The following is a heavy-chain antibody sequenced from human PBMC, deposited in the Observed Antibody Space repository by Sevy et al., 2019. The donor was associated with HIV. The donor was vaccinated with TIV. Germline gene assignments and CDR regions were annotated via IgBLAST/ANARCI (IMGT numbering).Heavy chain of an antibody. CDR1: GFTFSSYA. CDR2: ISYDGSNK. D-gene: IGHD2-21*02. Sequence: GGSLRLSCAASGFTFSSYAMHWVRQAPGKGLEWVAVISYDGSNKYYADSVKGRFTIPRDNSKNTLYLQMNSLRAEDTAVYYCAREVFCGGDCYSPQLDYWGQGTLVTVSS. J-gene: IGHJ4*02. CDR3: AREVFCGGDCYSPQLDY. V-gene: IGHV3-30-3*01.